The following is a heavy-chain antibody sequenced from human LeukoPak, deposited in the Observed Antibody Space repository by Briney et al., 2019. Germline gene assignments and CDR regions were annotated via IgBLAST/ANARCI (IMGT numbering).Heavy chain of an antibody. V-gene: IGHV4-59*01. CDR2: IYYSGST. CDR1: GDSISSYY. D-gene: IGHD3-16*02. CDR3: ARAVISFGGVVAKGFDS. Sequence: SETLSLTCTVSGDSISSYYWTWIRQPPGKGLELLGYIYYSGSTDYNPSLESRVTLSLDTSKNQFSLKLRSVTAADTAVYYCARAVISFGGVVAKGFDSWGQGTLVTISS. J-gene: IGHJ4*02.